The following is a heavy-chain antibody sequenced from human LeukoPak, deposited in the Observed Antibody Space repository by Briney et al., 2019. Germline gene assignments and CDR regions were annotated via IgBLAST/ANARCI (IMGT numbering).Heavy chain of an antibody. D-gene: IGHD6-19*01. CDR3: ARDPYAPPSSDLQRFDS. J-gene: IGHJ5*01. Sequence: ASVKVSCKASGYIFTNYAINWMRQAPGQGLEWMGWITTSTGNPTYTQGFTGRFVFSSDTSVSTAYLQISSLRAEDTTVYYCARDPYAPPSSDLQRFDSWGQGTLVTVSS. CDR2: ITTSTGNP. CDR1: GYIFTNYA. V-gene: IGHV7-4-1*02.